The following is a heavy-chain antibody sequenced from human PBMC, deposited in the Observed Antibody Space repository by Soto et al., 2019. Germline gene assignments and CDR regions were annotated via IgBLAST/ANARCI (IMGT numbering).Heavy chain of an antibody. J-gene: IGHJ4*02. CDR1: GGAINDHY. D-gene: IGHD3-9*01. Sequence: SETLSLTCTLSGGAINDHYWSFIRQPPGKGLEWIGYIYYNGNTNYSPSLESRVTISVDRSRNQFSLRLTSLTAADTAVYYCARVRTGYFDYWGRGALVTVSS. CDR3: ARVRTGYFDY. V-gene: IGHV4-59*11. CDR2: IYYNGNT.